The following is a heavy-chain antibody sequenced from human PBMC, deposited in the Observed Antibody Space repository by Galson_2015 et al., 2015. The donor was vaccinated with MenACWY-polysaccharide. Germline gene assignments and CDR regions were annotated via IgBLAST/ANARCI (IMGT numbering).Heavy chain of an antibody. CDR2: IRYDGSNK. V-gene: IGHV3-30*02. D-gene: IGHD3-22*01. CDR1: GFTFSSYG. CDR3: AKLFYDSSGYYYKGYGDY. J-gene: IGHJ4*02. Sequence: SLRLSCAASGFTFSSYGMHWVRQAPGKGLEWVAFIRYDGSNKYYADSVKGRFTISRDNSKNTLYLQMNSLRAEDTAVYYCAKLFYDSSGYYYKGYGDYWGQGTLVTVSS.